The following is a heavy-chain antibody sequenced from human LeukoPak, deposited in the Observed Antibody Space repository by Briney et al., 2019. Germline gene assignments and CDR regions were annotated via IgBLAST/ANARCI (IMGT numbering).Heavy chain of an antibody. D-gene: IGHD1-1*01. J-gene: IGHJ3*02. V-gene: IGHV6-1*01. CDR1: GDSVSSNNPA. CDR2: TYYRPKWYN. CDR3: ARQLGAFDI. Sequence: SQTLSLTCAISGDSVSSNNPAWNWIRQSPSRGLEWLGRTYYRPKWYNDYAVSVKSRITINPDTSKNQFSLQLNSVTPEDTAVYYCARQLGAFDIWGQGTMVTVSS.